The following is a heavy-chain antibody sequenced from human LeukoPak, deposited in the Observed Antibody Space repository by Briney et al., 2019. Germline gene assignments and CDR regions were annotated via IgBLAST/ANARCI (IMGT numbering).Heavy chain of an antibody. CDR2: IFYSGST. J-gene: IGHJ3*01. V-gene: IGHV4-59*08. D-gene: IGHD3-10*01. CDR3: ARRGLGGRAFDV. Sequence: SETLSLTFTVSGGSISSYYWSWIRQPPGKGLEWIGYIFYSGSTNYNPSPKSRVTISVDTSKNQFSLKLSSVTAADTAVYYCARRGLGGRAFDVWGQGTMVTVSS. CDR1: GGSISSYY.